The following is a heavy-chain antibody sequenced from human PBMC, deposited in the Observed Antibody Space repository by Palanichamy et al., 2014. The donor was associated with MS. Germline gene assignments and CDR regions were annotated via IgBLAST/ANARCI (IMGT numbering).Heavy chain of an antibody. CDR3: ATPGWLPPGY. CDR2: IKQDGSEK. D-gene: IGHD5-12*01. J-gene: IGHJ4*02. V-gene: IGHV3-7*03. Sequence: EVQLVESGGNLVQPGGSLRLSCAASGFTFSSYWMTWVRQAPGKGLEWVANIKQDGSEKYYVDSVKGRSTISRDNAKNSLYLQMNSLRDEDTAVYYCATPGWLPPGYWGQGTLVSVSS. CDR1: GFTFSSYW.